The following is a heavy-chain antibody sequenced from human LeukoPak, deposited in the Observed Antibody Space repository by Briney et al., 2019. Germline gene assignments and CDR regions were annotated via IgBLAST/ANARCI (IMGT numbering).Heavy chain of an antibody. D-gene: IGHD2-2*01. CDR3: ARDLRVVVVPAAPDY. J-gene: IGHJ4*02. V-gene: IGHV3-21*01. CDR1: GFTFSSYS. CDR2: ISSSSYI. Sequence: GGSLRLSCAASGFTFSSYSMNWVRQAPGKGLEWVSSISSSSYIYYADSVKGRFTISRDNAKNSLYLQMNSLRAEDTAVYYCARDLRVVVVPAAPDYWGQGTLVTVSS.